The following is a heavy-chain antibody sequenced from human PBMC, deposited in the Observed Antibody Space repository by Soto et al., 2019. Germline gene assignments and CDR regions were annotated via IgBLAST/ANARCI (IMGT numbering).Heavy chain of an antibody. CDR3: ARHGDWNYVNYYYGMDV. CDR1: GGTFSSYA. Sequence: SVKVSCKASGGTFSSYAISWVRQAPGQGLEWMGGIIPIFGTANYAQKFQGRVTITADESTSTAYMELSSLRSEDTAVYYCARHGDWNYVNYYYGMDVWGQGTTVTVSS. D-gene: IGHD1-7*01. J-gene: IGHJ6*02. CDR2: IIPIFGTA. V-gene: IGHV1-69*13.